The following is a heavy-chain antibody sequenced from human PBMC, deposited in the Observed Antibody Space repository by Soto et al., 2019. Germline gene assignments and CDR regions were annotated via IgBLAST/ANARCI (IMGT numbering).Heavy chain of an antibody. D-gene: IGHD2-2*01. CDR3: ARDQLVYEYHLPPPPFFQH. Sequence: PGGSLRLSCAASGFTFSNYGMHWVRQAPGKGLEWVAVIWFDGTNEYYADSVKGRFTISRDNSKNTLYLQMNSLRAEDTAVYYCARDQLVYEYHLPPPPFFQHWGQGTLVTVSS. CDR1: GFTFSNYG. J-gene: IGHJ1*01. CDR2: IWFDGTNE. V-gene: IGHV3-33*01.